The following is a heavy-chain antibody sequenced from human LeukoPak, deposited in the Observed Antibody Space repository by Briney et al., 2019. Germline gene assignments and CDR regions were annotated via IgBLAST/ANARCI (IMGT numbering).Heavy chain of an antibody. J-gene: IGHJ5*02. Sequence: GGSLRLSCAASGFSFSNAWMSWVRQAPGKGLEWVSSISSSSSYIYYADSVKGRFTISRDNAKNSLYLQMNSLRAEDTAVYYCARGAFPDYYDSWFDPWGQGTLVTVSS. D-gene: IGHD3-22*01. V-gene: IGHV3-21*01. CDR3: ARGAFPDYYDSWFDP. CDR2: ISSSSSYI. CDR1: GFSFSNAW.